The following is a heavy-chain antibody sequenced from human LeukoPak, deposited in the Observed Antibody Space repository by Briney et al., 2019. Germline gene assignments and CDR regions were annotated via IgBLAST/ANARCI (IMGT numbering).Heavy chain of an antibody. D-gene: IGHD3-22*01. J-gene: IGHJ4*02. Sequence: GGSLRLSCAASGFTFSSCGMHWVRQAPGKGLEWVAVISYDGSNKYYADSVKGRFTISRDNSKNTLYLQMNSLRAEDTAVYYCAKDQGYYDSSGNFDYWGQGTLVTVSS. CDR2: ISYDGSNK. V-gene: IGHV3-30*18. CDR1: GFTFSSCG. CDR3: AKDQGYYDSSGNFDY.